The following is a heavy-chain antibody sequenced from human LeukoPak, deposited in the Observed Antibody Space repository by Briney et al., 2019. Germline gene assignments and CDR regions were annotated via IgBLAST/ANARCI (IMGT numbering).Heavy chain of an antibody. CDR3: AREPPHRDAFDI. CDR1: GGSISSYY. Sequence: PSETLSLTCTVSGGSISSYYWSWIRQPPGKGLEWIGYIYYSGSTNYNPSLKSRVTISVDTSKNQFSLKLSSVTAADTAVYYCAREPPHRDAFDIWGQGTMVTVSS. CDR2: IYYSGST. J-gene: IGHJ3*02. V-gene: IGHV4-59*01.